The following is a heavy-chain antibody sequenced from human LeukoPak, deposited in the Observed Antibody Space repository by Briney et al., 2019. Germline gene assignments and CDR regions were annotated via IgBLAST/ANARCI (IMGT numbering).Heavy chain of an antibody. V-gene: IGHV1-46*01. Sequence: ASVKVSCKASGYTFTSYYMHWVRQPPGQGLEWMGIINPSGGSTSYAQKFQGRVTMTRDTSTSTVYMELSSLRSEDTAVHYCARSPHYYGMDVWGKGTTVTVSS. CDR1: GYTFTSYY. CDR3: ARSPHYYGMDV. CDR2: INPSGGST. J-gene: IGHJ6*04.